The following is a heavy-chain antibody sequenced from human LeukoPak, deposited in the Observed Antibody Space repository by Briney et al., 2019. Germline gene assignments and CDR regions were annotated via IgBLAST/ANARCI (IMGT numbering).Heavy chain of an antibody. CDR1: GFTFSTYA. V-gene: IGHV3-23*01. J-gene: IGHJ4*02. D-gene: IGHD1-26*01. CDR3: AKERATTTTFDY. Sequence: GSLRLSCAASGFTFSTYAMSWVRQAPGKGLEWVSLISGSGGGTYYANSVKGRFTISRDNSKNTLYLQMDSLRTEDTAVYYCAKERATTTTFDYWGQGTLITVFS. CDR2: ISGSGGGT.